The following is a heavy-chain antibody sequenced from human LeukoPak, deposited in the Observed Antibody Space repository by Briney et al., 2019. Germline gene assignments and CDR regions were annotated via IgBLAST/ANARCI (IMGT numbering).Heavy chain of an antibody. V-gene: IGHV4-39*07. J-gene: IGHJ4*02. CDR3: ARKVSAAFDY. Sequence: SETLSLTCTVSGGSISSSSYYWGWIRQPPGKGLEWIGEISHSGSTNYNPSLKSRVTISVDTSKNQFSLKLSSVTAADTAVCYCARKVSAAFDYWGQGTLVTVSS. CDR2: ISHSGST. D-gene: IGHD2-2*01. CDR1: GGSISSSSYY.